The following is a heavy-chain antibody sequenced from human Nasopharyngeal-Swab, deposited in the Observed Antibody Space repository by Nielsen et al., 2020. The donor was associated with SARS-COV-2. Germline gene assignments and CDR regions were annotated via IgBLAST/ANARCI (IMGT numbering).Heavy chain of an antibody. CDR2: SRNKANSYTT. V-gene: IGHV3-72*01. Sequence: GGSLRLSCAASGFTFSAHYMDWVRQAPGKGLEWVGRSRNKANSYTTEYAASVKGRFTISRDDSKNSLYLQMSSLRTEDTALYYCARDLNSIWTSGLGVWGQGTTVIVSS. D-gene: IGHD4-11*01. J-gene: IGHJ6*02. CDR1: GFTFSAHY. CDR3: ARDLNSIWTSGLGV.